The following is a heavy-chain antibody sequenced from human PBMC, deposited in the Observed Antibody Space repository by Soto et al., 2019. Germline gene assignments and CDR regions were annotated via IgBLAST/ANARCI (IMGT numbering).Heavy chain of an antibody. D-gene: IGHD4-17*01. Sequence: SVKVSCKASGYTFTSYYMHWVRQAPGQGLEWMGGIIPIFGTANYAQKFQGRVTITADESTSTAYMELSSLRSEDTAVYYCASTVPTSYYYGMDVWGQGTTVTVS. CDR2: IIPIFGTA. J-gene: IGHJ6*02. V-gene: IGHV1-69*13. CDR3: ASTVPTSYYYGMDV. CDR1: GYTFTSYY.